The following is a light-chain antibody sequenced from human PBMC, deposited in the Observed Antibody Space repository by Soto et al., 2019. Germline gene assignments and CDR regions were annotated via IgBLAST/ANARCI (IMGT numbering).Light chain of an antibody. V-gene: IGKV1-27*01. Sequence: DIRMTQSPSSLSASVGDRVTITCRASQGISNDVAWYQQNPGKVPKLLIYAASTLQSGVPSRFSGSGSGTDFSLTITSLQPEDVGTYYCQKYSSVPFTFGPGTKVEIK. CDR2: AAS. CDR3: QKYSSVPFT. CDR1: QGISND. J-gene: IGKJ3*01.